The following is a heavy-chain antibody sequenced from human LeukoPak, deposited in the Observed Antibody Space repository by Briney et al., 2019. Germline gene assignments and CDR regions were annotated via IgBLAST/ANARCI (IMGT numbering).Heavy chain of an antibody. CDR2: ISAYHGNT. CDR1: GYTFTSYG. J-gene: IGHJ4*02. CDR3: AREWDSSGYYGY. V-gene: IGHV1-18*01. Sequence: EASVKVSCKASGYTFTSYGISWVRQAPGQGLEWMGRISAYHGNTNYAQKLQGRVTMTTDTSTSTAYMELRSLRSDDTAVYYCAREWDSSGYYGYWGQGTLVTVSS. D-gene: IGHD3-22*01.